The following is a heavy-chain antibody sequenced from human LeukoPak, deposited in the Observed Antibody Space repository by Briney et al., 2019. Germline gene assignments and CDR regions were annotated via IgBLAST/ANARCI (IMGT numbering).Heavy chain of an antibody. CDR3: AKDFEHATGYHLQLFIDY. CDR2: ISGDGGST. Sequence: PGGSLRLSCAASGFTFDDYAMHWVRQAPGKGLEWVSLISGDGGSTYYADSVKGRFTISRDNSKNSLYLQMNSLRTEDTALYSCAKDFEHATGYHLQLFIDYWGQGTLVTVSS. J-gene: IGHJ4*02. V-gene: IGHV3-43*02. D-gene: IGHD6-25*01. CDR1: GFTFDDYA.